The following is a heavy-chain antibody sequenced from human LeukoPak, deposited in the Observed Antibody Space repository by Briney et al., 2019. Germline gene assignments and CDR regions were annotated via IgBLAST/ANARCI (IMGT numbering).Heavy chain of an antibody. CDR2: TFFRSRWQT. Sequence: PSQTLSLTCAISGDSVSSDTTSWNWIRQSPSRGLEWVGRTFFRSRWQTVYADSMKSRIIINADTSNNQFSLHLRSVTPEDSAVYYCARGRRRTIPTSGPSYYYYYMDVWDKGTTVTVSS. J-gene: IGHJ6*03. D-gene: IGHD2-2*02. CDR1: GDSVSSDTTS. CDR3: ARGRRRTIPTSGPSYYYYYMDV. V-gene: IGHV6-1*01.